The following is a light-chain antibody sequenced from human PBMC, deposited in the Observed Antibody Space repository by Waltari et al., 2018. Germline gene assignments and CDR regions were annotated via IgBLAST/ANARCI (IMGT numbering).Light chain of an antibody. CDR2: AVS. CDR1: RSDVGESKR. J-gene: IGLJ2*01. V-gene: IGLV2-23*02. CDR3: SSYAGSSKGV. Sequence: QSALTQPASVSGSPGQAIPIPCHGTRSDVGESKRVSWYQQHPGKAPKLMIYAVSKRPSGVSDRFSGSKSGDMASLTISGLQPEDEAEYFCSSYAGSSKGVFGGGTKVTVL.